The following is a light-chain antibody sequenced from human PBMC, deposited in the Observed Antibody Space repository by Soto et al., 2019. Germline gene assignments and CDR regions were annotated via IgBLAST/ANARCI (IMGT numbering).Light chain of an antibody. CDR1: SSDVGGHDY. J-gene: IGLJ2*01. Sequence: QSALTQPASVSGSPGQSITISCTGTSSDVGGHDYVSWYQHHPGKAPKLIIYDVSIRPSGVSSRLSGFKSGNTASLTISGPQAEDEADYYCSSYTSGNTLVVFGGGTKLTVL. CDR3: SSYTSGNTLVV. V-gene: IGLV2-14*03. CDR2: DVS.